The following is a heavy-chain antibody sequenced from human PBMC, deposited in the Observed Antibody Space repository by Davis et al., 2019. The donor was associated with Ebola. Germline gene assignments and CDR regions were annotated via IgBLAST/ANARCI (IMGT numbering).Heavy chain of an antibody. CDR1: GYTFTNYG. V-gene: IGHV1-2*02. D-gene: IGHD3-22*01. Sequence: ASVKVSCKASGYTFTNYGITWVRQAPGQGLEWMGWINPHNGNTNYAQNVQGRVTMTRDTSISTAYMELSRLRSDDTAVYYCARVYRDDSSGYYSPLGYWGQGTLVTVSS. J-gene: IGHJ4*02. CDR3: ARVYRDDSSGYYSPLGY. CDR2: INPHNGNT.